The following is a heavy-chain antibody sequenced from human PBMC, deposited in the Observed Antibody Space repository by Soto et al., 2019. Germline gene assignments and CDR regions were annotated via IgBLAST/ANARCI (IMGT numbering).Heavy chain of an antibody. CDR3: VRIRYQLPSSLLWLDP. D-gene: IGHD1-26*01. J-gene: IGHJ5*02. Sequence: SETLSLTCTVSTISVRSGTYYWSWVRQPSGQGLEWIGEINHVGGTNYNPSLKSRVTMSVDTSQNQFSLRLISVTAADTAMYFCVRIRYQLPSSLLWLDPWGQGTPVTVSS. CDR1: TISVRSGTYY. V-gene: IGHV4-61*01. CDR2: INHVGGT.